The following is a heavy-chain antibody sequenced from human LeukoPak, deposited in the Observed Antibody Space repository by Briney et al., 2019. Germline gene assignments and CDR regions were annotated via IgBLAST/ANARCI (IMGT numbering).Heavy chain of an antibody. CDR3: ARDRYGSGSYKGKYNWFDP. J-gene: IGHJ5*02. D-gene: IGHD3-10*01. CDR1: GYTFTGYY. CDR2: INPNSGGT. V-gene: IGHV1-2*04. Sequence: ASVKVSCKASGYTFTGYYMHWVRQAPGQGLERMGLINPNSGGTNYAQKFQGWVTMTRDTSISTAYMELSRLRSDDTAVYYCARDRYGSGSYKGKYNWFDPWGQGTLVTVSS.